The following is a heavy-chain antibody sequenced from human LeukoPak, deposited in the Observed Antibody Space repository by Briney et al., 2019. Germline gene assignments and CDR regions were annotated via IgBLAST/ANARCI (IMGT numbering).Heavy chain of an antibody. D-gene: IGHD3-10*01. CDR2: INPNSGST. CDR1: VYTFTGYY. V-gene: IGHV1-2*02. Sequence: ASVKVSCKASVYTFTGYYMHWVRQAPGQGLEWMGWINPNSGSTNYAQKFQGRVTMTRDTSISTAYMELSRLRSDDTAVYYCARGRSPGPNWGQGTLVTVSS. J-gene: IGHJ4*02. CDR3: ARGRSPGPN.